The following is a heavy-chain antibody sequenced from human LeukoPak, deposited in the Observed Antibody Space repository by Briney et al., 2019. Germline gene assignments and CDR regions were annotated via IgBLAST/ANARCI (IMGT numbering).Heavy chain of an antibody. D-gene: IGHD3-22*01. CDR1: GGSFSGYY. J-gene: IGHJ4*02. CDR2: INHFGST. CDR3: ARVRKMAYYYDTFDY. Sequence: RPSETLSLTCAAYGGSFSGYYWSWIRQSPNKGLEWIGEINHFGSTSYNPSLRSRVTMSIDKSNSQFSLELNSVTAADTALYYCARVRKMAYYYDTFDYWGQGILVTVSS. V-gene: IGHV4-34*01.